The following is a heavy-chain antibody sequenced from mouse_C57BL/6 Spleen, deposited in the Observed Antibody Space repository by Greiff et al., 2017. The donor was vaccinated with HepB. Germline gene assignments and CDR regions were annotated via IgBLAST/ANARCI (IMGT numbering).Heavy chain of an antibody. CDR1: GYTFTSYW. V-gene: IGHV1-69*01. J-gene: IGHJ2*01. Sequence: QVQLKQPGAELVMPGASVKLSCKASGYTFTSYWMHWVKPRPGQGLEWIGELDPSDSYTNYTHKFKGKSTLTVAKSSSTAYMQLSSLTPEDSAVYYCARGYGSSPSFDYWGQGTTLTVSS. CDR3: ARGYGSSPSFDY. CDR2: LDPSDSYT. D-gene: IGHD1-1*01.